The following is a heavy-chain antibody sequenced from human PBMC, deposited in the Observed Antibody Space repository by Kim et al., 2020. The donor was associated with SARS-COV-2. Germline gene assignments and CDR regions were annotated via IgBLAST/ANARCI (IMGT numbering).Heavy chain of an antibody. CDR2: INHSGST. Sequence: SETLSLTCAVYGGSFSGYYWSWIRQPPGKGLEWIGEINHSGSTNYNPSLKSRVTISVDTSKNQFSLKLSSVTAADTAVYYCARGQPIAVAGIMFDPWGQGTLVTVSS. D-gene: IGHD6-19*01. CDR3: ARGQPIAVAGIMFDP. J-gene: IGHJ5*02. V-gene: IGHV4-34*01. CDR1: GGSFSGYY.